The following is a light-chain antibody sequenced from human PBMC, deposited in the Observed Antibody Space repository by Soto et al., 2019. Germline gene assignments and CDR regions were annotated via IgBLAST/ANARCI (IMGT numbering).Light chain of an antibody. CDR1: QSVRSN. Sequence: EIVMTQSPATLSVSPGESATLSCRASQSVRSNLAWYQQKPGQAPRLLIYGASTRATGIPARFSGSGSGTAFTLTISSLLSEDFAVYYCHQYNMWPPLIFGGGTKVEIK. V-gene: IGKV3-15*01. J-gene: IGKJ4*01. CDR3: HQYNMWPPLI. CDR2: GAS.